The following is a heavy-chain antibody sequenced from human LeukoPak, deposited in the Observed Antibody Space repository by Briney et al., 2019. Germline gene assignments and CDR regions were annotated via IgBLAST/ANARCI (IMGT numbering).Heavy chain of an antibody. D-gene: IGHD6-19*01. CDR1: GFTFSKYW. Sequence: GGSLRLSCAASGFTFSKYWMLGLRQAPGKGVESVSRTNTDGTVTTYADSVKGRFTVSRDNADNTMFLQMNSVRDEDTAVYYCATKQWLAPPPDSWGQGTPVTVSS. CDR3: ATKQWLAPPPDS. V-gene: IGHV3-74*01. CDR2: TNTDGTVT. J-gene: IGHJ4*02.